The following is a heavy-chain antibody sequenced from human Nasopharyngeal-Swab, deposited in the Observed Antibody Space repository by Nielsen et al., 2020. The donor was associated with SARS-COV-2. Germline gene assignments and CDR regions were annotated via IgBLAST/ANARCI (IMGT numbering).Heavy chain of an antibody. D-gene: IGHD1-7*01. V-gene: IGHV3-23*01. CDR1: GFTFSSYA. CDR3: ARVWNYVGYYYYYMDV. CDR2: ISGSGGST. J-gene: IGHJ6*03. Sequence: GESLKISCAASGFTFSSYAMSWVRQAPGKGLEWVSAISGSGGSTYYADSVKGRFTISRDNAKNSLYLQMNSLRAEDTAVYYCARVWNYVGYYYYYMDVWGKGTTVTVSS.